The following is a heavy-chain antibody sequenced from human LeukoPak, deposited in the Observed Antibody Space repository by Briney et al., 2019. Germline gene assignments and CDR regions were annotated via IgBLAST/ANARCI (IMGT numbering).Heavy chain of an antibody. V-gene: IGHV4-34*01. CDR3: ARGSWDIVVVVAAMGFNY. J-gene: IGHJ4*02. Sequence: PSETLSLTCAVYGGSFSGYYWSWIRQPPGKGLEWIGEINHSGSTNYNPSLKSRVTISEDTSKNQFSLKLSSVTAADTAVYYCARGSWDIVVVVAAMGFNYWGQGTLVTVSS. CDR2: INHSGST. D-gene: IGHD2-15*01. CDR1: GGSFSGYY.